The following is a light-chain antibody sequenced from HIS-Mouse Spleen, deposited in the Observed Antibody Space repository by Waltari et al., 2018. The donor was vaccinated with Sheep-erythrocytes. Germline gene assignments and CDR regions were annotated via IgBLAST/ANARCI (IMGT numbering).Light chain of an antibody. CDR2: SNN. J-gene: IGLJ2*01. CDR3: AAWDDSLNGVV. Sequence: QSVLTQPPSASGTPGQRVTIPCSGSSSNIGSNTVNWYQHLPGTAPNLPNYSNNRRPSGVPDRFSGSKSGTSASLAISGLQSEDEADYYCAAWDDSLNGVVFCGGTKLTVL. V-gene: IGLV1-44*01. CDR1: SSNIGSNT.